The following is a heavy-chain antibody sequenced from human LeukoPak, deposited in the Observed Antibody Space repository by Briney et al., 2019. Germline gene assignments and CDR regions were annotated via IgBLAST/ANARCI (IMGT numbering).Heavy chain of an antibody. V-gene: IGHV3-53*01. CDR2: IHSDGTT. CDR1: EFSVSHNY. Sequence: GGSLRLSCAASEFSVSHNYMSWVRQAPGKGLEWVSVIHSDGTTHYADSVKGRFTISRDNSKNTLYLQMNSLRVEDTAMYYCARETGYSTSWYAYYFDYWGQGTLVTVAS. D-gene: IGHD6-13*01. CDR3: ARETGYSTSWYAYYFDY. J-gene: IGHJ4*02.